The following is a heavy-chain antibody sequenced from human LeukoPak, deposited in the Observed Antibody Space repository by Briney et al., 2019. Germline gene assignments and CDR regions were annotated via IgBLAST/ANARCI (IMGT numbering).Heavy chain of an antibody. D-gene: IGHD5-24*01. CDR3: ARTDNLDY. CDR2: INGDGSST. J-gene: IGHJ4*02. CDR1: GFRFSSSW. V-gene: IGHV3-74*01. Sequence: GGSLRLSCAASGFRFSSSWMHWVRQGPGKGLVWVSRINGDGSSTTYADSVQGRFTISRDSAKNTLYLQMNSLRAEDTAVYYCARTDNLDYWGQGSLVTVSS.